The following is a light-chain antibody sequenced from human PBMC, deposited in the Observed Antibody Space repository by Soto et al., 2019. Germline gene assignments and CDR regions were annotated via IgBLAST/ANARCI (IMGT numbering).Light chain of an antibody. CDR3: QQRYSTPLT. Sequence: DIQMTQSPSSMSASVGDRVTITCRASQSISSYLNWYQQKPGKDPKLLIYAAPSLQSGVPSRFSGSGSGTDFNLTISSLQTEDFATYYCQQRYSTPLTFGGGTKVDIK. CDR1: QSISSY. V-gene: IGKV1-39*01. CDR2: AAP. J-gene: IGKJ4*01.